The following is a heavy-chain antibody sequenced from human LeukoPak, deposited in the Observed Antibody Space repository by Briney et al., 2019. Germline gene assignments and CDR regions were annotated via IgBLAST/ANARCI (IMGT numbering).Heavy chain of an antibody. D-gene: IGHD3-3*01. CDR2: ISGSGGST. Sequence: PGGSLRLSCAASGFTFSSYAMSWVRQAPGKGLEWVSAISGSGGSTYYADSVKGRFTISRDNSKNTLYLQMNSLRAEDTAVYYCAKVQEFYDFWSGYGYWGQGTLVTVSS. J-gene: IGHJ4*02. V-gene: IGHV3-23*01. CDR1: GFTFSSYA. CDR3: AKVQEFYDFWSGYGY.